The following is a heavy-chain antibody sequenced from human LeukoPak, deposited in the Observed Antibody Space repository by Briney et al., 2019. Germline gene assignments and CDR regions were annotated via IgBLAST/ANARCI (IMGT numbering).Heavy chain of an antibody. CDR3: ARDLSASSVDWWDY. CDR1: GFTFSYFY. D-gene: IGHD6-6*01. V-gene: IGHV3-11*01. CDR2: ISSRGSSI. J-gene: IGHJ4*02. Sequence: PGGSLRLSCAASGFTFSYFYMSWLRQAAGKGREWVAYISSRGSSIYYGDSVRRRFNISRDKAKNSLYLQMNTLRDEDKAVYYCARDLSASSVDWWDYWGQGTLVPVSS.